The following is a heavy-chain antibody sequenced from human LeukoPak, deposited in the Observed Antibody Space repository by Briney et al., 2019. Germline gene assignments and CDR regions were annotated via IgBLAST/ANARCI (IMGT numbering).Heavy chain of an antibody. J-gene: IGHJ4*02. CDR2: ISGGAGST. V-gene: IGHV3-23*01. CDR1: GFTFSSYA. D-gene: IGHD1-14*01. CDR3: AKDRPHPSAEPTNFDY. Sequence: GGSLRLSCAASGFTFSSYAMSWVRQAPGKGLEWVSGISGGAGSTDYGDSVKGRFTISRDNSKNTLYLQMNSLRAEDTAVYYCAKDRPHPSAEPTNFDYWGQGTLVTVSS.